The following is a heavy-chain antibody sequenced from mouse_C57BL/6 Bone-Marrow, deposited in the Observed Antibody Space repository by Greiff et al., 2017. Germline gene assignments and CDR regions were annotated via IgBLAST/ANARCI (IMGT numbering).Heavy chain of an antibody. CDR1: GYTFTSYW. CDR3: ASFYYYGSSSYYAMDY. J-gene: IGHJ4*01. D-gene: IGHD1-1*01. Sequence: QVQLQQPGAELVKPGASVKLSCKASGYTFTSYWMQWVKQRPGQGLEWIGEIDPSDSYTNYNQKFKGKATLTVDTSSSTAYMQLSSLTSEDSAVYYCASFYYYGSSSYYAMDYWGQGTSGTVSS. V-gene: IGHV1-50*01. CDR2: IDPSDSYT.